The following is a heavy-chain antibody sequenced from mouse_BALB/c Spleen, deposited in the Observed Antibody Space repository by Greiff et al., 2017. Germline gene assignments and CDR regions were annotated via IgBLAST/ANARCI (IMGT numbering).Heavy chain of an antibody. CDR2: ISSGGGST. Sequence: DVKLVESGGGLVKPGGSLKLSCAASGFAFSSYDMSWVRQTPEKRLEWVAYISSGGGSTYYPDTVKGRFTISRDNAKNTLYLQMSSLKSEDTAMYYCARQREYFDYWGQGTTLTVSS. J-gene: IGHJ2*01. CDR3: ARQREYFDY. V-gene: IGHV5-12-1*01. CDR1: GFAFSSYD.